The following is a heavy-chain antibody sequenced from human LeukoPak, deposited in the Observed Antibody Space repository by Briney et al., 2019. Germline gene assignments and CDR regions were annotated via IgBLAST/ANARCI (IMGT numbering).Heavy chain of an antibody. CDR3: ARGDTYYYGMDV. CDR1: GGSISSGGYS. CDR2: IYHSGST. Sequence: SETLSLTCAVSGGSISSGGYSWSWIRQPPGKGLEWIGYIYHSGSTYYNPSLKSRVTISVDTSKNQFSLKLNSVTAADTAVYYCARGDTYYYGMDVWGQGRTVTVSS. V-gene: IGHV4-30-2*02. D-gene: IGHD5-18*01. J-gene: IGHJ6*02.